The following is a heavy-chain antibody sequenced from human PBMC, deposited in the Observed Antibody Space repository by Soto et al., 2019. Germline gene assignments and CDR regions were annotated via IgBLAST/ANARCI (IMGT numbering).Heavy chain of an antibody. CDR1: GFTFSDYY. D-gene: IGHD2-15*01. J-gene: IGHJ5*02. Sequence: QVQLVESGGGLVTPGGSLRLSCASSGFTFSDYYMSWIRQAPGKGLEWLSYISPGSRYPAYADSVKGRFTNSRDNARRSLSLQMNSLTVDDTAIYYCVRGGGGGLFDPWGQGSMVTVSS. CDR2: ISPGSRYP. CDR3: VRGGGGGLFDP. V-gene: IGHV3-11*06.